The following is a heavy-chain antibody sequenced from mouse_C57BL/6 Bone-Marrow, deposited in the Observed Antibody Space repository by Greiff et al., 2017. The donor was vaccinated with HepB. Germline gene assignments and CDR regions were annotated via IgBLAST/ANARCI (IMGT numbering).Heavy chain of an antibody. V-gene: IGHV1-19*01. CDR2: INPYNGGT. J-gene: IGHJ2*01. Sequence: VHVKQSGPVLVKPGASVKMSCKASGYTFTDYYMNWVKQSHGKSLEWIGVINPYNGGTSYNQKFKGKATLTVDNSSSTAYMELNSLTSEDSAVYYCAKERYYGSFDYWGQGTTLTVSS. D-gene: IGHD1-1*01. CDR1: GYTFTDYY. CDR3: AKERYYGSFDY.